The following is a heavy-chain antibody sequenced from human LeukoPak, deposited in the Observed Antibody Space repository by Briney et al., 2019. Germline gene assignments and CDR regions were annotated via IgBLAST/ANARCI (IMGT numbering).Heavy chain of an antibody. J-gene: IGHJ4*02. D-gene: IGHD6-13*01. CDR1: GGSISSSGYY. CDR2: IYYSGST. CDR3: ARFLWNSSRWL. V-gene: IGHV4-39*07. Sequence: SETLSLTCTVSGGSISSSGYYWGWIRQPPGKGLEWIGSIYYSGSTYDNMSLKSRVTISVDTSKRQISLKLSSVTAADTAVYYCARFLWNSSRWLWGQGTLVTVSS.